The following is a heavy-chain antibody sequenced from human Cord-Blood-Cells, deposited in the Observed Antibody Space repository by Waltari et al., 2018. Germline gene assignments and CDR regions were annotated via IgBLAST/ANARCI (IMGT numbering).Heavy chain of an antibody. Sequence: EVQLVESGGGLIQPGGSLRLSCAAAGFTVSSNYMSWFRQAPGKGLEWVSVIYSGGSTYDAATVKGRFTISRDNSKNTLYLQMNSLRAEDTAVYYCARDSGYDYKGLDYWGQGTLVTVSS. V-gene: IGHV3-53*01. CDR2: IYSGGST. CDR1: GFTVSSNY. D-gene: IGHD5-12*01. CDR3: ARDSGYDYKGLDY. J-gene: IGHJ4*02.